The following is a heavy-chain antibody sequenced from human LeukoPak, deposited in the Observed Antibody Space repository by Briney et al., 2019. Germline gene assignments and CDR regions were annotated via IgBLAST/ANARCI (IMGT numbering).Heavy chain of an antibody. Sequence: SETLSLTCTVSGGSISSYYWSWIRQPPGKGLEWIGYNYYSGSTNYNPSLKSRVTISVDTSKNQFSLKLSSVTAADTAVYYCARDLYVYMDVWGKGTTVTVSS. V-gene: IGHV4-59*01. CDR3: ARDLYVYMDV. CDR1: GGSISSYY. J-gene: IGHJ6*03. CDR2: NYYSGST. D-gene: IGHD3-16*01.